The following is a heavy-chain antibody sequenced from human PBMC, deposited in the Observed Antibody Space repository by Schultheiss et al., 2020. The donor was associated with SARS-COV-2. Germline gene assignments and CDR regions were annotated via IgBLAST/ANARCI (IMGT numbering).Heavy chain of an antibody. CDR2: IYYSGST. CDR3: ARWYCSSTSCYRGGVYNWFDP. CDR1: GGSISSGGYY. Sequence: SETLSLTCTVSGGSISSGGYYWSWIRQHPGKGLEWIGYIYYSGSTYYNPSLKSRVTISVDTSKNQFSLKLSSVTAADTAVYYCARWYCSSTSCYRGGVYNWFDPWGQGTLVTVSS. V-gene: IGHV4-31*03. J-gene: IGHJ5*02. D-gene: IGHD2-2*01.